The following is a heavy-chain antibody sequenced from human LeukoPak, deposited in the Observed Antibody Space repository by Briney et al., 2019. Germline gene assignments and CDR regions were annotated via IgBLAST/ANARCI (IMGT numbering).Heavy chain of an antibody. Sequence: SETLSLTCTVSGVSISSSNSYWGWIRQPPGTGLEWIGSIYYSGNTCYNASLKSQVSISIDTSKNQFSLRLTSVTAADTAVYYCARQTGSGLFILPGGQGTLVTVSS. D-gene: IGHD3/OR15-3a*01. V-gene: IGHV4-39*01. J-gene: IGHJ4*02. CDR1: GVSISSSNSY. CDR2: IYYSGNT. CDR3: ARQTGSGLFILP.